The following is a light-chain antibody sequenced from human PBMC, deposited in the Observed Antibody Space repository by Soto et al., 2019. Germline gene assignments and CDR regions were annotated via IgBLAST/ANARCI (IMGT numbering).Light chain of an antibody. CDR2: GAS. CDR1: QSVSSR. CDR3: QQYGSSGT. J-gene: IGKJ1*01. V-gene: IGKV3-20*01. Sequence: ERVMTQSPGTLSLSPGERAARSCRASQSVSSRLAWYQQKPGQAPRLLISGASSRATGIPDRFSGSGSGTDFTLTISRLEPEDFALYYCQQYGSSGTFGQGTKVDIK.